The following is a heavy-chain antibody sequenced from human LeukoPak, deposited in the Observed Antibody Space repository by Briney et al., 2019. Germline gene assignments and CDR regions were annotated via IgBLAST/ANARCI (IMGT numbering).Heavy chain of an antibody. CDR1: GGSISSYY. J-gene: IGHJ4*02. D-gene: IGHD3-22*01. CDR3: ARGVGSGYTDY. V-gene: IGHV4-59*01. CDR2: IYYSGST. Sequence: TSETLSLTCTVSGGSISSYYWSWIRQPPGKGLEYIGYIYYSGSTNYNPSLKSRVTISVDTSKNQFSLKLSSVTAADTAVYYCARGVGSGYTDYWGQGALVTVSS.